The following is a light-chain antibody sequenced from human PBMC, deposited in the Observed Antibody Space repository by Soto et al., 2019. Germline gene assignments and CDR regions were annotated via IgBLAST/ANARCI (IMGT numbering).Light chain of an antibody. CDR3: QHIFSYPYT. CDR2: AAS. CDR1: QSMYTY. V-gene: IGKV1-39*01. Sequence: DIQMTQSPSSLSASVEDRVTITCRSSQSMYTYLNWYQQKPGKAPKVLINAASSLQSGVPSRFSGSGSGTDFTLTITSLQPEDFASYYCQHIFSYPYTFGQGTKLEIK. J-gene: IGKJ2*01.